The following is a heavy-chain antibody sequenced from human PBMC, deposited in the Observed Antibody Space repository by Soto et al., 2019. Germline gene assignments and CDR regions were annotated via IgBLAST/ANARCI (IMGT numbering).Heavy chain of an antibody. CDR3: ARIPVDTSMIYWLDP. CDR2: IYYSGNT. D-gene: IGHD5-18*01. J-gene: IGHJ5*02. V-gene: IGHV4-61*08. Sequence: SETLSLTCTVSGGSVSSGDYYWSWIRQPPGKGLEWIGYIYYSGNTNYNPSLKSRVIISVDTSKNLFSLKLTSVTAADTAVYYCARIPVDTSMIYWLDPWGQGTLVTAPQ. CDR1: GGSVSSGDYY.